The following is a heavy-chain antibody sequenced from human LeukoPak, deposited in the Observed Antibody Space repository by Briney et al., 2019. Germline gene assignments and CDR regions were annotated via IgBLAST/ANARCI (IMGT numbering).Heavy chain of an antibody. V-gene: IGHV4-39*07. CDR1: GGSISSSSYY. J-gene: IGHJ4*02. CDR3: AREGYGDLFDY. CDR2: IYYSGST. Sequence: PSETLSLTCTVSGGSISSSSYYWGWIRQPPGKGLEWIGSIYYSGSTYYNPSLKSRVTISVDTSKNQFSLKLSSVTAADTAVYYCAREGYGDLFDYWGQGTLVTVSS. D-gene: IGHD4-17*01.